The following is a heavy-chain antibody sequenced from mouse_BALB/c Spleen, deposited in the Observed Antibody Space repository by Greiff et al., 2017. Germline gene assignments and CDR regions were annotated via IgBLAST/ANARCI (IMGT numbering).Heavy chain of an antibody. Sequence: QVQLQQSGAELARPGASVKMSCKASGYTFTSYTMHWVKQRPGQGLEWIGYINPSSGYTNYNQKFKDKATLTADKSSSTAYMQLSSLTSEDSAVYYCAKEGYGYDNWYFDVWGAGTTVTVSS. CDR2: INPSSGYT. V-gene: IGHV1-4*01. CDR1: GYTFTSYT. D-gene: IGHD2-2*01. J-gene: IGHJ1*01. CDR3: AKEGYGYDNWYFDV.